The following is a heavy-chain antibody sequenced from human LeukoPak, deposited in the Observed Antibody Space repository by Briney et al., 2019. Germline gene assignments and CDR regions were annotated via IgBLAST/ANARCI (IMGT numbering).Heavy chain of an antibody. CDR2: ISGSGGST. Sequence: GGSLRLSCAASGFTFNNYAMSWVRQAPGKGLEWVSGISGSGGSTYYTDSVKGRFTVSRDNSKNTLYPQMNSLRAEDTAIYYCAKGSREWLRFYFDYWGQGTLVTVSS. V-gene: IGHV3-23*01. J-gene: IGHJ4*02. CDR1: GFTFNNYA. CDR3: AKGSREWLRFYFDY. D-gene: IGHD5-12*01.